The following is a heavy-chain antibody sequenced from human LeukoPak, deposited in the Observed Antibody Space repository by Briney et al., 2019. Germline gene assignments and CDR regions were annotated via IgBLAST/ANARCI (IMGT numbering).Heavy chain of an antibody. Sequence: PGGSLRLSCAASGFTFSSYAMSWIRQAPGKGLEWVSYISSSGSTIYYADSVKGRFTISRDNAKNSLYLQMNSLRAEDTAVYYCARGYSSSWYALYYYYGMDVWGQGTTVTVSS. CDR2: ISSSGSTI. CDR1: GFTFSSYA. D-gene: IGHD6-13*01. V-gene: IGHV3-11*01. CDR3: ARGYSSSWYALYYYYGMDV. J-gene: IGHJ6*02.